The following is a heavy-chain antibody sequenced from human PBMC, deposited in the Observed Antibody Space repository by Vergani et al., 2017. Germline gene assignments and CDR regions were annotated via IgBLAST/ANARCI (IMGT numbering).Heavy chain of an antibody. J-gene: IGHJ4*02. Sequence: QVQLVQSGAEVKKPGASVKVSCKASGYTFTKFGITWVRQAPGQGLQWMEWISAYNANTNFAQKLQGRVFMTTDTSTRIAYMELRSLRSDDTAVYYCARGGGQTALDLWGQGTLVTVSS. D-gene: IGHD5-18*01. CDR3: ARGGGQTALDL. CDR2: ISAYNANT. CDR1: GYTFTKFG. V-gene: IGHV1-18*01.